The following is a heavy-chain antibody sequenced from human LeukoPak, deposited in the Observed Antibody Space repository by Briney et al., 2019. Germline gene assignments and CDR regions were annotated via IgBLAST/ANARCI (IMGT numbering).Heavy chain of an antibody. CDR2: INTDGSST. CDR1: GFTFSNYW. J-gene: IGHJ4*02. Sequence: GGSLRLSCAASGFTFSNYWMHWVRQAPGKGLVWVSLINTDGSSTSYADSVKGRFTISRDNAKNTLYLQMNSLRAEDTAVYYCARGLVDINPRSVTIFGYWGQGTLVTVSS. D-gene: IGHD3-3*01. CDR3: ARGLVDINPRSVTIFGY. V-gene: IGHV3-74*01.